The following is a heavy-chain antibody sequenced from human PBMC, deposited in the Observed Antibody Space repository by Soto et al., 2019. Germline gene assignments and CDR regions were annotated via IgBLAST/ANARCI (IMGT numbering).Heavy chain of an antibody. D-gene: IGHD5-18*01. V-gene: IGHV3-23*01. J-gene: IGHJ4*02. CDR3: AKDGYSYRYPSYFDY. Sequence: EVQLLDSGGGLVQPGGSLRLSCAASGFTFSSYAMSWVRQAPGKGLEWVSGISGSGGGTYYADSVKGRLTISRDNSKNTLYLQMNSLRAEDTALYYCAKDGYSYRYPSYFDYWGQGTLVTVSS. CDR2: ISGSGGGT. CDR1: GFTFSSYA.